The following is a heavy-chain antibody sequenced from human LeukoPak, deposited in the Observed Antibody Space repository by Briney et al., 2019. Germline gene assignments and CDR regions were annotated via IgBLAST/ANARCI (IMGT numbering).Heavy chain of an antibody. J-gene: IGHJ6*03. CDR1: GYTFTSYD. CDR2: ISAYNGNT. Sequence: ASEKVSCKASGYTFTSYDIHWVRQAPGQGLEWMGWISAYNGNTNYAQKLQGRVTMTTDTSTSTAYMELRSLRSDDTAVYYCAIKYYYMDVWGKGTTVTVSS. V-gene: IGHV1-18*01. CDR3: AIKYYYMDV.